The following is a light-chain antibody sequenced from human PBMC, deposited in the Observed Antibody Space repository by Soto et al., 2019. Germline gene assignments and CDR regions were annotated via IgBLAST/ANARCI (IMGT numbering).Light chain of an antibody. CDR2: TAS. CDR1: QAISSY. V-gene: IGKV1-8*01. J-gene: IGKJ4*01. CDR3: QQTRAYPST. Sequence: AIRLTQSQSSFSASTLDGVAIXLRASQAISSYLAWYQQKPGEAPNLLIHTASTLHGGVPSRFSGSGSGTDFTLTITSLQAEDFATYYCQQTRAYPSTFGGGTKVDI.